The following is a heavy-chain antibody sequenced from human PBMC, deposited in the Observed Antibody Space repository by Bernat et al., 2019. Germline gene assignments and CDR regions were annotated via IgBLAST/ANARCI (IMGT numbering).Heavy chain of an antibody. CDR2: INGSGGNT. CDR3: AKRPDVFGVITPNDY. CDR1: GFTFSSYA. D-gene: IGHD3-16*01. Sequence: EVQLLESGGGLVQPGGSLRLSCAASGFTFSSYAMTWVRQAPGKGLECVSSINGSGGNTYYADSVKGRFTISRVNSKNTLYLQMNSLRAEDTAVYYCAKRPDVFGVITPNDYWGQGTLVTVSS. V-gene: IGHV3-23*01. J-gene: IGHJ4*02.